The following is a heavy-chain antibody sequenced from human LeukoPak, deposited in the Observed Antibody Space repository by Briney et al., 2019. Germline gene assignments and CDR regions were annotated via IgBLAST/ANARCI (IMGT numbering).Heavy chain of an antibody. CDR2: IKQDGSEK. CDR1: GFTFSSYW. J-gene: IGHJ4*02. CDR3: ASFRFCSGGSCYAAFDY. D-gene: IGHD2-15*01. Sequence: PGGSLRLSCAASGFTFSSYWMSWVRQAPGKGLEWVANIKQDGSEKYYVDSVKGRFTISRDNAKNSLYLQMNSLRAEDTAVYYCASFRFCSGGSCYAAFDYWGQGTLVTVSS. V-gene: IGHV3-7*01.